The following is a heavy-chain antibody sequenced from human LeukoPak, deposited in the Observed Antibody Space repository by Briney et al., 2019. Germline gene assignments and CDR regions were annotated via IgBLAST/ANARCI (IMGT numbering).Heavy chain of an antibody. CDR2: ISGSGGST. D-gene: IGHD6-6*01. J-gene: IGHJ4*02. CDR3: AKDLMSSSAPFDY. Sequence: GGSLRLSCAASGSTFSSYAMSWVRQAPGKGLEWVSAISGSGGSTYYADSVKGRFTISRDNSKNTLYLQMNSLRAEDTAVYYCAKDLMSSSAPFDYRGQGTLVTVSS. CDR1: GSTFSSYA. V-gene: IGHV3-23*01.